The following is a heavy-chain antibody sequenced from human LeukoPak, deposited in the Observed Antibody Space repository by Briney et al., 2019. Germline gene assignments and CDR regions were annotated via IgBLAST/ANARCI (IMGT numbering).Heavy chain of an antibody. CDR2: IYDSGST. D-gene: IGHD5-18*01. CDR1: GGSISSGGYS. CDR3: ARVDTAMVTVDY. Sequence: PSETLSLTCAVSGGSISSGGYSWSWIRQPPGKGLEWIGYIYDSGSTYYNPSLKSRATISVDRSKNQFSLKLSSVTAADTAVYYCARVDTAMVTVDYWGQGTLVTVSS. J-gene: IGHJ4*02. V-gene: IGHV4-30-2*01.